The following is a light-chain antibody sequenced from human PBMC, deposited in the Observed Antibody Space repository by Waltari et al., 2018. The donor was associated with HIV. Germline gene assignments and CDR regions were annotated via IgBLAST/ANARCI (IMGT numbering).Light chain of an antibody. J-gene: IGLJ3*02. CDR2: RNN. CDR1: GNNVGDQG. Sequence: QAGLTQPPSMSTGLGQTATLTCTGDGNNVGDQGAAWLQHRQGHPPKPLSHRNNNRPAEISNRFSPLRSGVTAFLAISGRQSEDEADYFCLAWDSGLSGWVFGGGTQLTLL. CDR3: LAWDSGLSGWV. V-gene: IGLV10-54*04.